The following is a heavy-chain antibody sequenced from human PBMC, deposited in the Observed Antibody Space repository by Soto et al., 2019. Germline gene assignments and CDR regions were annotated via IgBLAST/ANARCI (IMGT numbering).Heavy chain of an antibody. V-gene: IGHV1-2*02. CDR2: INPNSGGT. CDR3: ASPCANYYDSSGCGVYAFDI. Sequence: ASVKVSCKASGYTFTGYYMHWVRQAPGQGLEWMGWINPNSGGTNYAQKFQGRVTMTRDTSISTAYMELSRLRSDDTAVEYCASPCANYYDSSGCGVYAFDIWGQGTMVTVSS. D-gene: IGHD3-22*01. J-gene: IGHJ3*02. CDR1: GYTFTGYY.